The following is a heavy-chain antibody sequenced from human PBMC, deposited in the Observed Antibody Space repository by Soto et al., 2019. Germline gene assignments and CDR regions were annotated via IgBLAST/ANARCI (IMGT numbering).Heavy chain of an antibody. D-gene: IGHD3-10*01. CDR3: ARVRYYGSGSYRLYYCYGMDV. CDR1: GGSISSGGYS. CDR2: IYHSGST. V-gene: IGHV4-30-2*01. Sequence: SETLSLTCAVSGGSISSGGYSWSWIRQPPGKGLEWIGYIYHSGSTYYNPSLKSRVTISVDRSKNQFSLKLSSVTAADTAVYYCARVRYYGSGSYRLYYCYGMDVRGQGTTVT. J-gene: IGHJ6*02.